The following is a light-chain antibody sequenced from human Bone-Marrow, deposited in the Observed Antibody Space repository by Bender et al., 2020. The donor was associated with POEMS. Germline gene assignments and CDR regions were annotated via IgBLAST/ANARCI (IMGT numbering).Light chain of an antibody. J-gene: IGLJ2*01. CDR1: NIATKS. CDR2: DDS. CDR3: QVWDSTTDHVV. Sequence: SYVLTQPPSVSMAPGQTARIACGGDNIATKSVHWYQQKPGQAPVLVVYDDSDRPSGIPERFSGFNAGNTATLTISRVEAGDEADYYCQVWDSTTDHVVFGGGTKLTVL. V-gene: IGLV3-21*02.